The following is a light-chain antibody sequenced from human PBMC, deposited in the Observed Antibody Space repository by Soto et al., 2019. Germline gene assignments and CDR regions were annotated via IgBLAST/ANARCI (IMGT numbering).Light chain of an antibody. CDR3: QQYTNWRT. J-gene: IGKJ1*01. Sequence: EIVLTHSPDTLSFSPVERSTLSFRASQSVSSKLAWYQQKPGQAPRLLIYGASTRATGIPARFSGSGSGTEFTLTISSLQSEDFAVYYCQQYTNWRTFGQGTKVDIK. CDR1: QSVSSK. CDR2: GAS. V-gene: IGKV3-15*01.